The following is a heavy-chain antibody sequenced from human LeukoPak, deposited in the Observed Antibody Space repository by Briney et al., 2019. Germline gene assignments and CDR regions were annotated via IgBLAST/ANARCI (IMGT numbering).Heavy chain of an antibody. D-gene: IGHD5-18*01. CDR2: TYYRSKWYN. CDR3: ARCNWGYSYGYYYYYYGMDV. V-gene: IGHV6-1*01. J-gene: IGHJ6*02. Sequence: SQTLSLTCAISGDSVSNNAAAWNWIRQSPSRGLEWLGRTYYRSKWYNDYAVSVKSRITINPDTSKNQFSLQLNSVTPEDTAVYYCARCNWGYSYGYYYYYYGMDVWGQGTTVTVSS. CDR1: GDSVSNNAAA.